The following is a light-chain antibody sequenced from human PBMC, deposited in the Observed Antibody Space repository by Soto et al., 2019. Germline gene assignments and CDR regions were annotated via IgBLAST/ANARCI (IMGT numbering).Light chain of an antibody. CDR3: QQYGGSPGT. CDR1: QSVRSNY. V-gene: IGKV3-20*01. CDR2: GAS. J-gene: IGKJ1*01. Sequence: DIVLTQSPGTLSLSPGERATLSCRASQSVRSNYLAWYQQKPGQAPRLLIYGASSRATGIPDRFSGSGSGTDFTLTISRLEPEDFAVYYCQQYGGSPGTFGQGTKVEIK.